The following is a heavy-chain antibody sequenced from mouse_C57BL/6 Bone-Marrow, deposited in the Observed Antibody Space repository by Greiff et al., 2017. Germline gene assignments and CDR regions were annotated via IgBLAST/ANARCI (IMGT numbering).Heavy chain of an antibody. CDR2: INPSNGGT. D-gene: IGHD3-2*02. CDR1: GYTFTSYW. CDR3: ARGGNSSGYVAWFAY. V-gene: IGHV1-53*01. Sequence: QVQLQQPGTELVKPGASVKLSCKASGYTFTSYWMHWVKQRPGQGLEWIGNINPSNGGTNYNEKFKSKATLTVDKSSSTAYMQLSSLTSEDSAVXYCARGGNSSGYVAWFAYWGQGTLVTVSA. J-gene: IGHJ3*01.